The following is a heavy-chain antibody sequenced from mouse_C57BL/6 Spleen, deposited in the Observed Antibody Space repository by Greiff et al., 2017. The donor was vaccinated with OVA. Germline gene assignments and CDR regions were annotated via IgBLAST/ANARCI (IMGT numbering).Heavy chain of an antibody. CDR1: GYTFTDYN. V-gene: IGHV1-22*01. CDR3: ARGDYGNYVAFDY. Sequence: EVQLVESGPELVKPGASVKMSCKASGYTFTDYNMHWVKQSHGKSLEWIGYINPNNGGTSYNQKFKGKATLTVNKSSSTAYMELRSLTSEDSAVYYCARGDYGNYVAFDYWGQGTTLTVSS. J-gene: IGHJ2*01. CDR2: INPNNGGT. D-gene: IGHD2-1*01.